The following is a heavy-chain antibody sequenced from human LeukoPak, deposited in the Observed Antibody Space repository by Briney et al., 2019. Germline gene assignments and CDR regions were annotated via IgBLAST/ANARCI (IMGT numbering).Heavy chain of an antibody. J-gene: IGHJ6*02. Sequence: PGRSLRLSCAASGFTFSSYGMHWVRQAPGKGLEWVAVISYDGSNKYYADSVKGRFTISRDNSKNTLYLQMNSLRVEDTAMYYCARDLSYFSFDDWGQGTTVTVSS. CDR1: GFTFSSYG. D-gene: IGHD2-21*01. CDR3: ARDLSYFSFDD. V-gene: IGHV3-30*03. CDR2: ISYDGSNK.